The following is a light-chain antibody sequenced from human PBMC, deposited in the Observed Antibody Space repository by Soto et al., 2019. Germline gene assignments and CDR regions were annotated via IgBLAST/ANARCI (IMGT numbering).Light chain of an antibody. CDR3: QQSYSTPWT. Sequence: DIQMTQSPSTLSVSEGDRVTITCRASESISSWLAWYQQKPGKAPKLLIYKASTLKSGVPSRFSGSGSGTDFTLTISSLQPEDFATYYCQQSYSTPWTFGQGTKVDIK. J-gene: IGKJ1*01. CDR1: ESISSW. V-gene: IGKV1-5*03. CDR2: KAS.